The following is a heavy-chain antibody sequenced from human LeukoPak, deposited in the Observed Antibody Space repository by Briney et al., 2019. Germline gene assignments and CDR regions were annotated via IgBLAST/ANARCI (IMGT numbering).Heavy chain of an antibody. J-gene: IGHJ4*02. CDR1: GGSFSGYY. V-gene: IGHV4-34*01. D-gene: IGHD5-18*01. CDR2: INHSGST. Sequence: PSETLSLTCAVYGGSFSGYYWSWIRQPPGKGLERIGEINHSGSTNYNPSLKSRVTISVDTSKNQFSLKLSSVTAADTAVYYCARVINVDTAKYYFDYWGQGTLVTVSS. CDR3: ARVINVDTAKYYFDY.